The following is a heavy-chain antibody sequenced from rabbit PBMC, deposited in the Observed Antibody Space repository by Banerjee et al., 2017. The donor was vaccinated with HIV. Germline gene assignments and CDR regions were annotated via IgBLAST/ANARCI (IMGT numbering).Heavy chain of an antibody. V-gene: IGHV1S45*01. D-gene: IGHD7-1*01. CDR2: INTSSGNT. J-gene: IGHJ4*01. CDR3: TRPASTLWDL. CDR1: GFSFSNKYV. Sequence: QEQLVEYGGDLVQPEGSLTLTCKASGFSFSNKYVMCWVRQAPGKGLEWIACINTSSGNTVYASWAKGRFTISKASWTTVTLQMTSLTAADTATYFCTRPASTLWDLWGPGTLVTVS.